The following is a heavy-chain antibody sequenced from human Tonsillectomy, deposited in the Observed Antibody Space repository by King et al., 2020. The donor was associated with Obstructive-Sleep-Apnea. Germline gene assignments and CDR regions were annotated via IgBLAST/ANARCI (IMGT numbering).Heavy chain of an antibody. J-gene: IGHJ4*02. D-gene: IGHD5-12*01. CDR2: MYYSGNT. CDR3: ARHRGVEDYGGYGDYFDY. CDR1: GGSISNYY. Sequence: VQLQESGPGLVKPSETLSLTCTVSGGSISNYYWSWIRQPPGKGLEWIGFMYYSGNTNFNPPLKSRVTISADTSKIQFSLRLSPVTAADTAVYYCARHRGVEDYGGYGDYFDYWGQGTLVTVSS. V-gene: IGHV4-59*08.